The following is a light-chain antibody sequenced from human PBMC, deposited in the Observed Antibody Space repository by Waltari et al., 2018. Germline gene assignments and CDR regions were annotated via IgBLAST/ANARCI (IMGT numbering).Light chain of an antibody. Sequence: QSALTQPASVSGSPGQSITISCTGTSSDVGNYKRVSWYQQHPGKAPKLMIYAVSKRPSGVSARFSGSKSADMASLTISGLQPGDEAEYFCSSYAGSSKGVFGGGTKVTVL. V-gene: IGLV2-23*02. J-gene: IGLJ2*01. CDR1: SSDVGNYKR. CDR2: AVS. CDR3: SSYAGSSKGV.